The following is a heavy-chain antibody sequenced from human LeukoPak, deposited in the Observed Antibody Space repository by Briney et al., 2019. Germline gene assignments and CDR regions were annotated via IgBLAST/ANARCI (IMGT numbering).Heavy chain of an antibody. J-gene: IGHJ4*02. CDR2: INPNSGGT. CDR3: ARDSLWFGSRPFDY. CDR1: GYTFTCYY. D-gene: IGHD3-10*01. Sequence: GAAVQFSCQASGYTFTCYYMHWGRPAPGQGREWRGWINPNSGGTNYAQKFQGRVTMTRDTSISTAYMELSRLRSDDTAVYYCARDSLWFGSRPFDYWGQGTLVTVSS. V-gene: IGHV1-2*02.